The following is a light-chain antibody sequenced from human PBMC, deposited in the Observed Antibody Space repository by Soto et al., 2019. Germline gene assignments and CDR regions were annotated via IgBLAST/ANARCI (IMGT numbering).Light chain of an antibody. Sequence: QSALTQPASVSGSPGQSITISCTGTSSDVGGYNYVSWYQQHPGKAPKLMIYDVSNRPSGVSKRFSGSKSGNTASLTISWLQAEDEADYYCSSYTSSSTLRVFGGGTKLTVL. CDR2: DVS. CDR3: SSYTSSSTLRV. CDR1: SSDVGGYNY. V-gene: IGLV2-14*01. J-gene: IGLJ2*01.